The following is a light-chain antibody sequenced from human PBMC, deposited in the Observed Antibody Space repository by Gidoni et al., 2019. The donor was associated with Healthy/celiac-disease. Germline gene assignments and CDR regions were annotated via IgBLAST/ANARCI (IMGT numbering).Light chain of an antibody. CDR2: AAS. V-gene: IGKV1-8*01. CDR3: QQYYSYLPT. CDR1: QGISSY. J-gene: IGKJ4*01. Sequence: AIRMTQSPSSFSASTGDRVTITCRASQGISSYLAWYQQKPGKALKLLIYAASTLQSGVPSRFSGSGSGTDFTLTISCLQSEDFATYYCQQYYSYLPTFGGGTKVEIK.